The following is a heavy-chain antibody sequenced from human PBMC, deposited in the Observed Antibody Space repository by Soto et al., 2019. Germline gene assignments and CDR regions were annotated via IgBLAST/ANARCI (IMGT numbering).Heavy chain of an antibody. V-gene: IGHV3-72*01. CDR3: TIGGIVGATNDY. CDR2: SRNKANSYTT. J-gene: IGHJ4*02. CDR1: GFTFSDHY. Sequence: EVQLVESGGGLVQPGGSLRLSCAASGFTFSDHYMEWVRQAPGKGLEWVARSRNKANSYTTEYAASVKGRLTISRDDSKRSLYLQMNSLKTEDTAVYYCTIGGIVGATNDYWGQGTLVTVSS. D-gene: IGHD1-26*01.